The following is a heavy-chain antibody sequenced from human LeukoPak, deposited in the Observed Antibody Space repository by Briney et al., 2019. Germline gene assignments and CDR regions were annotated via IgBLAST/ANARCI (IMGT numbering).Heavy chain of an antibody. CDR3: ARFLTVDTAMVEDDY. V-gene: IGHV4-34*01. CDR1: GGSFSGYY. D-gene: IGHD5-18*01. J-gene: IGHJ4*02. Sequence: SETLSLTCAVYGGSFSGYYWSWIRQPPGKGLEWIGEINHSGSTNYNPSLKSRVTISVDTSRNQFSLKLSSVTAADTAVYYCARFLTVDTAMVEDDYWGQGTLVTVSS. CDR2: INHSGST.